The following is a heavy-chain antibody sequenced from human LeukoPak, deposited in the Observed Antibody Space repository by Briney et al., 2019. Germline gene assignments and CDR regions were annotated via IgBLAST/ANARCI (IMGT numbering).Heavy chain of an antibody. Sequence: SETLSLTCTVSGGSISSYYWSWIRQPPGKGLEWIGYIYYSGSTNYNPSLKSRVTISVDTSKNQFSLKLSSVTAADTAVYYCAGVPNYGDFDYWGQGTLVTVSS. V-gene: IGHV4-59*12. J-gene: IGHJ4*02. CDR2: IYYSGST. CDR3: AGVPNYGDFDY. D-gene: IGHD4-17*01. CDR1: GGSISSYY.